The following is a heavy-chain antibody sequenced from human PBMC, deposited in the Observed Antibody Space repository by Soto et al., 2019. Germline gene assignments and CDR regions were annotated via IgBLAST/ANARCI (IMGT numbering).Heavy chain of an antibody. CDR1: GGSFSGYY. CDR2: INHSGST. Sequence: SETLSLTCAVYGGSFSGYYWSWIRQPPGKGLEWIGEINHSGSTNYNPSLKSRVTISVDTSKNQFSLKLSSVTAADTAVYYCARRGRGVVVPAASYWFDPWGQGTLVTVSS. J-gene: IGHJ5*02. V-gene: IGHV4-34*01. D-gene: IGHD2-2*01. CDR3: ARRGRGVVVPAASYWFDP.